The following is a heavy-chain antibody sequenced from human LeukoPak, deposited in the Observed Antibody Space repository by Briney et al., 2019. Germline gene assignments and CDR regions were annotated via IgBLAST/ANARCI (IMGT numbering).Heavy chain of an antibody. D-gene: IGHD5-18*01. V-gene: IGHV3-48*03. CDR3: ARVYTYGSPTSYLDY. CDR2: ISSSGSTI. Sequence: GGSLRLSCAASGFTFSSYEMNWVRQAPGKGLEWVSYISSSGSTIYYADSLKGRFTISRDNARNSLFLQMNSLRAEDTAVYYCARVYTYGSPTSYLDYRGQGTVVTVSS. J-gene: IGHJ4*02. CDR1: GFTFSSYE.